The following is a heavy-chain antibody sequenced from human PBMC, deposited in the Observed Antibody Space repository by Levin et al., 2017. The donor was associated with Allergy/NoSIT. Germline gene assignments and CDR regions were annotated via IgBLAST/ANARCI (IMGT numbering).Heavy chain of an antibody. CDR3: ARDSSYDAFDI. CDR2: IWDDGYKK. CDR1: GFTFSSYG. D-gene: IGHD6-6*01. Sequence: GESLKISCAASGFTFSSYGMHWVRQAPGKGLEWVAVIWDDGYKKYYADSVKGRFTISRDNAKNSLYLQMNSLRVDDAAVYYCARDSSYDAFDIWGPGTMVTVSS. J-gene: IGHJ3*02. V-gene: IGHV3-33*01.